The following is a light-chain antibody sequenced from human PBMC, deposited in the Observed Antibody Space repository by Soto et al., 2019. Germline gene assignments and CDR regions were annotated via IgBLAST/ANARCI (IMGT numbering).Light chain of an antibody. CDR1: SSDVGGYNS. Sequence: QSVLTQPASVSGSPGQSIAISCTGTSSDVGGYNSVSWYQQHPGKAPKLMIYDVTNRPSGVSNRFSGSKSGNTASLTISGLQAEDEADYYCSSYASGGTYVFGTATRSPS. V-gene: IGLV2-14*01. CDR3: SSYASGGTYV. CDR2: DVT. J-gene: IGLJ1*01.